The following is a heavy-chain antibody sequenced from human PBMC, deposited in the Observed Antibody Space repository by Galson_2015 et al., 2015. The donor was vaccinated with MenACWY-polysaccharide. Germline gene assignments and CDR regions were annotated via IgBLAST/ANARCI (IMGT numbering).Heavy chain of an antibody. V-gene: IGHV3-13*01. CDR1: GFTFNNYD. J-gene: IGHJ6*02. D-gene: IGHD3-3*01. Sequence: SLRLSCAASGFTFNNYDMYWVRQTTGKGREWVSSIGTAGDTYYPGSVKGRFTISREDAKNSLYLQMTSLRAGDTAVYYCARGSGVAIMDVWGQGTTVTVSS. CDR2: IGTAGDT. CDR3: ARGSGVAIMDV.